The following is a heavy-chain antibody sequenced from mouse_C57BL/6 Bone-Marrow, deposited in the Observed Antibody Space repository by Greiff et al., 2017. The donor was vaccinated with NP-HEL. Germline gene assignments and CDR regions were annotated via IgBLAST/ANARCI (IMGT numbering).Heavy chain of an antibody. Sequence: EVKVEESVAELVRPGASVKLSCTASGFNIKNTYMHWVKQRPEQGLEWIGRIDPANGNTKYAPKFQGKATITADTSSNTAYLQPSSLTSEDTAIYYCAFDYPTLYWGQGTLVTVSA. CDR3: AFDYPTLY. D-gene: IGHD2-4*01. CDR2: IDPANGNT. CDR1: GFNIKNTY. V-gene: IGHV14-3*01. J-gene: IGHJ3*01.